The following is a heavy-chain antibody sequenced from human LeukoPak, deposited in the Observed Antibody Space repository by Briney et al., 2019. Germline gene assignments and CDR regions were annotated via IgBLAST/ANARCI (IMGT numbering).Heavy chain of an antibody. CDR3: ARDQRITMVRGVIINDRWFDP. D-gene: IGHD3-10*01. J-gene: IGHJ5*02. Sequence: GGSLRLSCAASGFTFSSYEMNWVRQAPGQGLEWVSYISSSGSTIYYADSVKGRFTISRDNAKNSLYLQMNSLRAEDTAVYYCARDQRITMVRGVIINDRWFDPWGQGTLVTVSS. CDR2: ISSSGSTI. V-gene: IGHV3-48*03. CDR1: GFTFSSYE.